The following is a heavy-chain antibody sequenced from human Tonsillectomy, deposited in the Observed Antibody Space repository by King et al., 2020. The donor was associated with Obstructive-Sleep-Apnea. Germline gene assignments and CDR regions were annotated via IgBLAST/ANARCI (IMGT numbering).Heavy chain of an antibody. CDR1: GFTFGDYA. CDR2: FRSKADGGTT. V-gene: IGHV3-49*03. CDR3: KIPTVTLGSPGWDDAFDI. J-gene: IGHJ3*02. D-gene: IGHD3-10*01. Sequence: VQLVESGGGLVQPGRSLRLSCTASGFTFGDYAMSWFCQAPGKGLEWVGFFRSKADGGTTEYAASVKGRFTISRDDSKSIAYLQMNSLKTEETAVYYCKIPTVTLGSPGWDDAFDIWGQGTMVTVSS.